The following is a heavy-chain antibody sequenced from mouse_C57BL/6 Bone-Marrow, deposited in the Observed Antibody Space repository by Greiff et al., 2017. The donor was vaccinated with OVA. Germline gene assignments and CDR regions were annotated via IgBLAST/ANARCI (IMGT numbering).Heavy chain of an antibody. J-gene: IGHJ3*01. CDR1: GFSLPSYG. CDR3: AKLDRDAWFAY. Sequence: VKLVESGPGLVAPSQSLSITFTVSGFSLPSYGVSWVRQPPGKGLEWLGVIWGDGSTNYHSALISRLSIRKDNSKSQVFLKLNSLQTDDTATYYCAKLDRDAWFAYWGQGTLVTVSA. CDR2: IWGDGST. V-gene: IGHV2-3*01.